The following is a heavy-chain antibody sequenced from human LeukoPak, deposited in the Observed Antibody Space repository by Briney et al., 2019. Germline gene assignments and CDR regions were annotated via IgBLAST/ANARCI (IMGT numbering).Heavy chain of an antibody. D-gene: IGHD6-19*01. J-gene: IGHJ4*02. V-gene: IGHV1-2*02. CDR3: ARFAVHRRITVAGQFGLDY. CDR1: GYAFTDYY. Sequence: ASVKVSRKASGYAFTDYYIHWVRQAPGQRLEWMAWMNPNSGGTSYAQKFQGRVTMTRDTSISTAHMELSRLRSDDTAVYYCARFAVHRRITVAGQFGLDYWGQGTLVSVSS. CDR2: MNPNSGGT.